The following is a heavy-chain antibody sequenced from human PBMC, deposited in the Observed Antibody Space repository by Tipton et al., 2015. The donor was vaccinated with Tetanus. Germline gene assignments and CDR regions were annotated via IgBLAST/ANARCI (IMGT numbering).Heavy chain of an antibody. D-gene: IGHD3-22*01. CDR2: IYYSGST. V-gene: IGHV4-31*03. CDR1: GGSISSGGYY. Sequence: TLSLTCTVSGGSISSGGYYWSWIRQHPGKGLEWIGYIYYSGSTYYNPSLKSRVTISVDTSKNQFSLKLSSVTAADTAVYYCARGKKWLLQEGFEMYNWFDPWGQGTLVTVSS. CDR3: ARGKKWLLQEGFEMYNWFDP. J-gene: IGHJ5*02.